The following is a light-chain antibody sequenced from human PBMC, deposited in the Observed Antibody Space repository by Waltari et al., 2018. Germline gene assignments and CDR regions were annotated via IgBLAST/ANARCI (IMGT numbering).Light chain of an antibody. J-gene: IGLJ2*01. CDR1: HSALAASDS. V-gene: IGLV2-14*03. CDR3: SSQTLDGVVL. Sequence: QSALTQPASVSGSPGQSITISCSGIHSALAASDSVSWYQHHPGEAPQVIIYDVTNRPSGVSDRFSASKSANRAFLTISGLQPDDEGDYYCSSQTLDGVVLFGGGTKLTVL. CDR2: DVT.